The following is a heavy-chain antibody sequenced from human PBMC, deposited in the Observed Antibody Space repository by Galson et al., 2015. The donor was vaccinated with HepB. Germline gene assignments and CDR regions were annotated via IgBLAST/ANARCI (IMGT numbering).Heavy chain of an antibody. D-gene: IGHD3-22*01. CDR3: ARASGYYDSSGSFDY. Sequence: SLRLSCAASGFTFSSYAMHWVRQAPGKGLEWVAVISYDGSNKYYADSVKGRFTISRDNSKNTLYLQMNSLRAEDTAVYYCARASGYYDSSGSFDYWGQGTLVTVSS. CDR1: GFTFSSYA. V-gene: IGHV3-30-3*01. CDR2: ISYDGSNK. J-gene: IGHJ4*02.